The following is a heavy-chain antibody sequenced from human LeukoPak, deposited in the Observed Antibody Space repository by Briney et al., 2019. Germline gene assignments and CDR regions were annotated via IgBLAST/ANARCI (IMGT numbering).Heavy chain of an antibody. CDR3: ARDRSSSSWYSDSMGY. J-gene: IGHJ4*02. CDR1: GFTFSSYA. Sequence: PGRSLRLSCAASGFTFSSYAMHRVRQAPGKGLEWVAVISYDGSNKYYADSVKGRFTISRDNSKNTLYLRMNSLRAEDTAVYYCARDRSSSSWYSDSMGYWGQGTLVTVSS. CDR2: ISYDGSNK. V-gene: IGHV3-30-3*01. D-gene: IGHD6-13*01.